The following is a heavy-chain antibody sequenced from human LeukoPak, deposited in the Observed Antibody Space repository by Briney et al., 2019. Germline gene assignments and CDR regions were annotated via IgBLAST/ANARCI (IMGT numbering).Heavy chain of an antibody. J-gene: IGHJ4*02. CDR3: VFSTPTFDY. D-gene: IGHD3-9*01. CDR1: GLTFSNYW. Sequence: PGGSLRLSCAASGLTFSNYWMHWVRQAPGKGLVWVSRINTDGSSTTYADSVKGRFTISRDNAKKTLYLQMNSLGAEDAALYYCVFSTPTFDYWGQGTLVTVSS. V-gene: IGHV3-74*01. CDR2: INTDGSST.